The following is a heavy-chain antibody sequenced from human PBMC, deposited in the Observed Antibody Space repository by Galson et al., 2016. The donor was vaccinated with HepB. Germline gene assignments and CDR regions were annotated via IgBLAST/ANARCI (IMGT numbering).Heavy chain of an antibody. D-gene: IGHD3-3*01. CDR3: AKGWSGPDS. J-gene: IGHJ4*02. CDR2: ISSTSHST. Sequence: SLRLSCAASGFTFSTSAMSWVRQAPGQGLEWVSDISSTSHSTYYADSVKGRFTISRDNAKNTLFLQMDSLKIDDTAVYYCAKGWSGPDSWGQGTLVTVSS. CDR1: GFTFSTSA. V-gene: IGHV3-23*01.